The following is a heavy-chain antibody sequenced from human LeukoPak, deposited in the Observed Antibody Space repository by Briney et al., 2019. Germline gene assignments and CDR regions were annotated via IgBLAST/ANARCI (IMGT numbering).Heavy chain of an antibody. V-gene: IGHV4-31*11. CDR2: IYYSGST. CDR3: ARARNRAQYFDY. J-gene: IGHJ4*02. D-gene: IGHD1-14*01. Sequence: PSETLSLTCAVYGGSFSDYYWSWIRQHPGKGLEWIGYIYYSGSTYYNPSLKSRVTISVDTSKNQFSLKLSSVTAADTAVYYCARARNRAQYFDYWGQGTLVTVSS. CDR1: GGSFSDYY.